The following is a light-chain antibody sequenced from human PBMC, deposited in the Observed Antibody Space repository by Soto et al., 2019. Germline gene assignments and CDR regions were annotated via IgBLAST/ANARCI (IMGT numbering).Light chain of an antibody. CDR2: DAS. CDR3: QQLHGYPIP. J-gene: IGKJ5*01. CDR1: LTITSW. Sequence: QMTRSPSSVSASVGARAIITYQASLTITSWVAWYQQIPGKAPKLLIYDASNLETGVPSRFSGSGSGTHFTLTISSLQPEDVATDYSQQLHGYPIPFCQGTRLEI. V-gene: IGKV1-12*01.